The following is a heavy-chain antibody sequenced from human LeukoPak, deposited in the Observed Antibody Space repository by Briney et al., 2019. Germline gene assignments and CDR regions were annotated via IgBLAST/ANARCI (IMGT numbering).Heavy chain of an antibody. J-gene: IGHJ4*02. Sequence: SETLSLTCTVSGGSISSSSYYWSWIRQPPGEGLEWIGSIYYSGSTYYNPSLKSRVTISVDTSKNQFSLKLSSVTAADTAVYYCARWGGGFDYWGQGTLVTVSS. CDR2: IYYSGST. CDR3: ARWGGGFDY. D-gene: IGHD3-10*01. CDR1: GGSISSSSYY. V-gene: IGHV4-39*01.